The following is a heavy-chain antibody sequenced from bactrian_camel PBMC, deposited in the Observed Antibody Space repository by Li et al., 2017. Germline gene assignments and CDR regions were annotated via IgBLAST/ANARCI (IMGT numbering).Heavy chain of an antibody. CDR1: GYTYSYDSYC. V-gene: IGHV3S63*01. CDR3: ATMRAGNFCSRVNLLRFGY. J-gene: IGHJ6*01. CDR2: TDNAGNA. D-gene: IGHD4*01. Sequence: QVQLVESGGGSVQAGGSLRLSCVASGYTYSYDSYCMGWFRQAPGKEREGVAFTDNAGNAKYADSVKGRFTISKDNAKNTLYLQMNSLKLEDTAMYYCATMRAGNFCSRVNLLRFGYRGQGTQVTVS.